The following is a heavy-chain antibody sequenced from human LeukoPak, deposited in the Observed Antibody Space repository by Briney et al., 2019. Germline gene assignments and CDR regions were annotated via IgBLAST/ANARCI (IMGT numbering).Heavy chain of an antibody. CDR3: ARAHPPTGYCSSVAYYRGSEYFQH. D-gene: IGHD2-2*01. CDR1: GYTFTSYY. V-gene: IGHV1-46*01. CDR2: INPSGGGT. Sequence: ASVKVSCKASGYTFTSYYIYWVRQAPGQGLEWMGMINPSGGGTRYPQEFQGRVTMTRDTSTSTVYMELSSLRSEDTAVYYCARAHPPTGYCSSVAYYRGSEYFQHWGQGTLVTVSS. J-gene: IGHJ1*01.